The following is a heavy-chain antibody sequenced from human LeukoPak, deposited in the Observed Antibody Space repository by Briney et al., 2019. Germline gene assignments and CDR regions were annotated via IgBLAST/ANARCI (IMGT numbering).Heavy chain of an antibody. V-gene: IGHV4-34*01. Sequence: SETLSLTCAVYGVSFSGYCWSWIRQSPGKGLEWLGEINHSGSTSYNPSLKSRVTISVDTSKNQFSLKLSSVTAADTAVYYCARGKTYYYDSSGYFPRLFDYWGQGTLVTVSS. J-gene: IGHJ4*02. CDR3: ARGKTYYYDSSGYFPRLFDY. CDR2: INHSGST. D-gene: IGHD3-22*01. CDR1: GVSFSGYC.